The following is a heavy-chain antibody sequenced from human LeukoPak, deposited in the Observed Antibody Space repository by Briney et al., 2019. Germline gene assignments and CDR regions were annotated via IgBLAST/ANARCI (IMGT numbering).Heavy chain of an antibody. CDR3: ARVIDY. CDR1: GFTLWKYW. D-gene: IGHD3-22*01. V-gene: IGHV3-7*03. J-gene: IGHJ4*02. CDR2: IKQDGSEK. Sequence: GGAPRLSLAASGFTLWKYWVWWVRQAPGKGLEWVANIKQDGSEKYYVDSVKGRFTISRDNAKNSLYLQMNSLRAEDTAVYYCARVIDYWGQGTLVTVSS.